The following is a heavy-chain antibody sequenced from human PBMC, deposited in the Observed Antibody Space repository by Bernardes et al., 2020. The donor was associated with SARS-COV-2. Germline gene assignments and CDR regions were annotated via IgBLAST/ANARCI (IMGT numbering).Heavy chain of an antibody. CDR2: IYWNNDR. CDR1: GFSLTTNGVD. D-gene: IGHD3-22*01. Sequence: SGVPQTQPTQTLTLPYTLSGFSLTTNGVDVGWIRQPPGKALEWLALIYWNNDRRYSPSLKSRLTITKDTSKNQVVLTMTNMDPVDTATYYCAHPSRFYYDSSDYYSPDAFDIWGQGTMVTVSS. CDR3: AHPSRFYYDSSDYYSPDAFDI. V-gene: IGHV2-5*01. J-gene: IGHJ3*02.